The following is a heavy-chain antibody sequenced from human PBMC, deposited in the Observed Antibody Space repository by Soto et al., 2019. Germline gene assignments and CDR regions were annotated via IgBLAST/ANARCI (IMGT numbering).Heavy chain of an antibody. D-gene: IGHD1-26*01. V-gene: IGHV5-51*01. CDR1: GNIFSNNW. Sequence: PGESLKISCKGSGNIFSNNWIGWVRQMPGKGLEWMGIIYPGDSDTRYSPSIQGQVTISADKSISTAYLQWSSLKASDTAMYYCARQVGASYLSYFDYWGQGTLVTVSS. CDR3: ARQVGASYLSYFDY. CDR2: IYPGDSDT. J-gene: IGHJ4*02.